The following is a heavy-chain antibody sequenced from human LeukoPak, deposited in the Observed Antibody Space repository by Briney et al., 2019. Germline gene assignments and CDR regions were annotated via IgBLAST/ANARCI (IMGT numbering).Heavy chain of an antibody. V-gene: IGHV3-48*03. J-gene: IGHJ4*02. D-gene: IGHD4-23*01. CDR2: ISSSGSTI. Sequence: PGGSLRLSCAASGFTFSSYEMNWVRQAPGKGLEWVSYISSSGSTIYYADSVKGRFTISRDNAKNSLYLQMNSLRAEDTAVYYCASVNNGGNPPTDYWGQGTLVTVSS. CDR3: ASVNNGGNPPTDY. CDR1: GFTFSSYE.